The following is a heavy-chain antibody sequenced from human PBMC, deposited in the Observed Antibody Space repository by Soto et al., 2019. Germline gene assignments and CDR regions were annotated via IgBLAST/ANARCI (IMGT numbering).Heavy chain of an antibody. V-gene: IGHV1-46*01. Sequence: QVQLVQSGAEVKKPGASVKVSCKASGYTFTSYYMHWVRQAPGQGLEWMGIINPSGGSTSYAQKFQGRXXMXRXXYTSTVYMELSSLRSEDTAVYYCARESYGRDGMDVWGQGTTVTVSS. D-gene: IGHD1-26*01. CDR3: ARESYGRDGMDV. CDR1: GYTFTSYY. CDR2: INPSGGST. J-gene: IGHJ6*02.